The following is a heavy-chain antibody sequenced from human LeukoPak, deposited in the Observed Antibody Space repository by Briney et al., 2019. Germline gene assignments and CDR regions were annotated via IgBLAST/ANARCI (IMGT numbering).Heavy chain of an antibody. CDR1: GGTFMTDI. CDR3: ARPMTDYCDRGGYCGLYGL. J-gene: IGHJ4*02. D-gene: IGHD3-22*01. CDR2: IIPISDSA. V-gene: IGHV1-69*13. Sequence: SVKVSCKASGGTFMTDIFNWLRQAPGQSPEWMGGIIPISDSAHYAKRFQGRVTITAEESTSTVYMELSFLTSDDTAVYYCARPMTDYCDRGGYCGLYGLWGQGTQVIVSS.